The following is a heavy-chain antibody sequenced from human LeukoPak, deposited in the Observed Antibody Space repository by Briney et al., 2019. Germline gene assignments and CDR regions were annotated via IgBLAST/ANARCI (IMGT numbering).Heavy chain of an antibody. CDR2: IRSKAYGGTT. CDR1: GFTFGDYA. J-gene: IGHJ4*02. Sequence: TGGSLRLSCTASGFTFGDYAMSWVRQAPGKGLEWVGFIRSKAYGGTTEYAASVKGRFTISRDDSKSIAYLQMNSLKAEDTAVYYCTRARNYVRAYFDYWGQGTLVTVSS. D-gene: IGHD1-7*01. CDR3: TRARNYVRAYFDY. V-gene: IGHV3-49*04.